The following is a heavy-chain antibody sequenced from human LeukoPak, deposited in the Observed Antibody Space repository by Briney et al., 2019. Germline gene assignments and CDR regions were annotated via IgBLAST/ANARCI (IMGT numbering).Heavy chain of an antibody. CDR1: GFNFGSYA. CDR3: AIFGPFDY. CDR2: ISGSGDST. D-gene: IGHD3-3*01. V-gene: IGHV3-23*01. J-gene: IGHJ4*02. Sequence: GGSLRLSCAASGFNFGSYAMSWVRQAPGKGLEWVSAISGSGDSTYYAGSVKGPFTISRDNSKNTLYLQMNSLSAEDTAVYYCAIFGPFDYWGQGTLVTVSS.